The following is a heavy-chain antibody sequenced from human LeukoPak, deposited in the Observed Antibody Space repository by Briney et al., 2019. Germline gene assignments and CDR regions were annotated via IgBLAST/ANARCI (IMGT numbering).Heavy chain of an antibody. Sequence: GASVKVSCKASGGTFSSYAITWVRQAPGQGLEWMGWISAYNGNTNYAQKLQGRVTMTTDTSTSTAYMELRSLRSDDTAVYYCARDQGSRYCSGGSCYSDYWGQGTLVTVSS. CDR2: ISAYNGNT. CDR3: ARDQGSRYCSGGSCYSDY. CDR1: GGTFSSYA. V-gene: IGHV1-18*01. D-gene: IGHD2-15*01. J-gene: IGHJ4*02.